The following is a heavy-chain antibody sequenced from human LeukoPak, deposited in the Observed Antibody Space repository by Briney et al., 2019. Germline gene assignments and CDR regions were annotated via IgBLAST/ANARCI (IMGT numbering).Heavy chain of an antibody. J-gene: IGHJ4*02. CDR1: GYRFTSYW. V-gene: IGHV5-51*01. CDR2: IYPGDSDT. CDR3: ARHNGRDLKYCGSTSCSFGY. D-gene: IGHD2-2*01. Sequence: KRGESLKISCKGSGYRFTSYWIGWVRQMPGKGLEWMGIIYPGDSDTRYSPSFQGQVTISADKSISTAYLQGSSLRASDTAMYYCARHNGRDLKYCGSTSCSFGYWGQGTLVTVSS.